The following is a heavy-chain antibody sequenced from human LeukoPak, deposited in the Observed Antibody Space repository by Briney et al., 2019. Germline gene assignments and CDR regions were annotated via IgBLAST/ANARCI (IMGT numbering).Heavy chain of an antibody. Sequence: GGSLRLSCAASGFTFSSYSMNWVRQAPGKGLEGVSYISSSSSTIYYADSVKGRFTISRDNAKNSLYLQMNSLRAEDTAVYYCARDLGRGSYFDAFDIWGQGTMVTVSS. CDR3: ARDLGRGSYFDAFDI. D-gene: IGHD1-26*01. J-gene: IGHJ3*02. V-gene: IGHV3-48*01. CDR2: ISSSSSTI. CDR1: GFTFSSYS.